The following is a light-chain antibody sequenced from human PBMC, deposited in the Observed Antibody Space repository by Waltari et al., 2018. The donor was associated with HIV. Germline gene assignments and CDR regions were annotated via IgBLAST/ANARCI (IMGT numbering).Light chain of an antibody. Sequence: DIQMTQSPSTLSASVGDRVTITCRASQSISSWLAWYQQKPGKAPKLLIYKASSLEVGVPSRFSGSGSETEFTLTISSLQPDDFATYFCQQYNSYSRTFGQGTKVEIK. CDR2: KAS. V-gene: IGKV1-5*03. J-gene: IGKJ1*01. CDR1: QSISSW. CDR3: QQYNSYSRT.